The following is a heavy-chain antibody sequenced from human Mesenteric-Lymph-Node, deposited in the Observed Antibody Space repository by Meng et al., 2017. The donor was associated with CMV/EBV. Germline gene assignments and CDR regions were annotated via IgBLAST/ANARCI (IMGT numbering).Heavy chain of an antibody. CDR2: INNDGSST. J-gene: IGHJ3*02. CDR1: GFTFSSYG. V-gene: IGHV3-74*01. Sequence: GESLKISCAASGFTFSSYGMHWVRQAPGKGLEWVARINNDGSSTTYADSVEGRFTISRDNAKNTLYLQMNSLRAEDTAVYYCARERGADFWSVAGAFDIWGQGTLVTVSS. CDR3: ARERGADFWSVAGAFDI. D-gene: IGHD3-3*01.